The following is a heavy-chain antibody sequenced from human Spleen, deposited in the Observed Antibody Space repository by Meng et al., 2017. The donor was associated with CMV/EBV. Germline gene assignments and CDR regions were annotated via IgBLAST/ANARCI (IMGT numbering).Heavy chain of an antibody. CDR2: ISGTGATT. V-gene: IGHV3-23*01. J-gene: IGHJ4*02. CDR1: GFTSSNYA. CDR3: AKERH. Sequence: GESLKISCAASGFTSSNYAINWVRQAPGKGLEWISAISGTGATTYYADSVKGRFTISRDNSKNTLYLQMNNLRAEDTAVYYCAKERHWGQGTLVTVSS.